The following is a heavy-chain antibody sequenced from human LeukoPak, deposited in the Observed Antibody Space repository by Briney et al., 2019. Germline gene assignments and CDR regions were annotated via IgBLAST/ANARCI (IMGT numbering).Heavy chain of an antibody. CDR2: ISYDGSNK. Sequence: GGSLRLSCAPSGFTFSSYAMHRVRQAPGNGLECVAVISYDGSNKYYADSVKGRFTISRDNSKNTLYLQMNSLRAEDTAVYYCARADDGDYAGPFDYWGQGTLVTVSS. D-gene: IGHD4-17*01. V-gene: IGHV3-30*04. CDR3: ARADDGDYAGPFDY. J-gene: IGHJ4*02. CDR1: GFTFSSYA.